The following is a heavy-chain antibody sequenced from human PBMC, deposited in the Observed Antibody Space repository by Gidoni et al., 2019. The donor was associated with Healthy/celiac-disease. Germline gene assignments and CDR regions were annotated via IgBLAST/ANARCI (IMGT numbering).Heavy chain of an antibody. Sequence: EVQLLESGGGLVQPGGSLRLSGAASGFTFSSYAMSWVRQAPGKGLEWVSAISGSGGSTYYADSVKGRFTISRDNSKNTLYLQMNSLRAEDTAVYYCAKQYGDYGGHFDYWGQGTLVTVSS. D-gene: IGHD4-17*01. V-gene: IGHV3-23*01. CDR3: AKQYGDYGGHFDY. J-gene: IGHJ4*02. CDR1: GFTFSSYA. CDR2: ISGSGGST.